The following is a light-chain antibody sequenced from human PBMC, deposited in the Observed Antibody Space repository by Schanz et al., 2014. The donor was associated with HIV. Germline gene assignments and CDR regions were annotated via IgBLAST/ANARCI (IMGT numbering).Light chain of an antibody. CDR2: GAS. Sequence: EVVLTQSPGTLSLSPGERATLSCRASQSVISSYLAWYQQKPGQAPRLLVHGASNRATGIPDRFSGSGSGTDFTLTISRVEPEDYAVYYCQQYGSSPWTFGQGTRVDVK. V-gene: IGKV3-20*01. J-gene: IGKJ1*01. CDR1: QSVISSY. CDR3: QQYGSSPWT.